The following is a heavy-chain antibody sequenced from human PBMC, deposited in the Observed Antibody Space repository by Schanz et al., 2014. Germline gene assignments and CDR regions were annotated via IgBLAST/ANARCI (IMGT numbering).Heavy chain of an antibody. CDR2: ISGSGGST. V-gene: IGHV3-23*01. Sequence: EVQLLESGGGLVQPGGSLRLSCAASGFTFSSYAMSWVRQAPGKGLEWVSAISGSGGSTYYADSVKGRFTISRDNSKNTVHLQMNSLRVEDTAVYFCVSQTGSPNYWGQGTLVTVSS. CDR3: VSQTGSPNY. CDR1: GFTFSSYA. J-gene: IGHJ4*02. D-gene: IGHD6-13*01.